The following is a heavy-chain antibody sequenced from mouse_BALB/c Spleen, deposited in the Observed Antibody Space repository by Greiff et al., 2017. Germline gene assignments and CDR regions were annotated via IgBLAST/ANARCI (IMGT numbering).Heavy chain of an antibody. Sequence: EVKVVESGGGLVQPGGSLKLSCAASGFTFSSYTMSWVRQTPEKRLEWVAYISNGGGSTYYPDTVKGRFTISRDNAKNTLYLQMSSLKSEDTAMYYCAKALTGTYNAMDYWGQGTSVTVSS. CDR3: AKALTGTYNAMDY. CDR1: GFTFSSYT. V-gene: IGHV5-12-2*01. J-gene: IGHJ4*01. CDR2: ISNGGGST. D-gene: IGHD4-1*01.